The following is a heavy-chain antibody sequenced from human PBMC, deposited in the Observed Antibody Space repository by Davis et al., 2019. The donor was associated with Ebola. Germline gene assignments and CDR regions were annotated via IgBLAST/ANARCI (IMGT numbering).Heavy chain of an antibody. D-gene: IGHD5/OR15-5a*01. Sequence: GESLKISCEASGFTFSTYDMDWVRQGPGKGLEWVAVISYDGADKNYADSVKGRFTISRDNSKSTLYLQMNSLRGEDTAVYYCARFTKFYDGNLDYYDLDVWGQGTTVTVSS. V-gene: IGHV3-30-3*01. CDR1: GFTFSTYD. CDR3: ARFTKFYDGNLDYYDLDV. CDR2: ISYDGADK. J-gene: IGHJ6*02.